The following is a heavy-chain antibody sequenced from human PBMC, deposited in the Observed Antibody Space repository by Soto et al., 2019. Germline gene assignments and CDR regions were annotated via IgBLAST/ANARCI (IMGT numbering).Heavy chain of an antibody. D-gene: IGHD6-13*01. V-gene: IGHV1-8*01. CDR3: ARVRQLVYYYYGMDV. CDR2: MNPNSGNT. Sequence: ASVKVSCKASGYTFTSYDINWVRQATGQGLEWMGWMNPNSGNTGYAQKFQGRVTMTRNTSISTAYMELSSLRSEDTAVYYCARVRQLVYYYYGMDVWGQGTTVTVSS. J-gene: IGHJ6*02. CDR1: GYTFTSYD.